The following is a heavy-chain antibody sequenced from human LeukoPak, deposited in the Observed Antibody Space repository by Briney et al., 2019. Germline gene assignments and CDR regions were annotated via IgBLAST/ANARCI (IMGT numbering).Heavy chain of an antibody. J-gene: IGHJ4*02. D-gene: IGHD6-13*01. Sequence: SETLSLTCAVYGGSFSGYYWSWIRQPPGKGLEWIGEINHSGSTNYNPSLKSRVTISVDTSKNQFSLKLSSVTAADTAVYYCARHPTIAAAADYWGQGTLVTVSS. V-gene: IGHV4-34*01. CDR1: GGSFSGYY. CDR2: INHSGST. CDR3: ARHPTIAAAADY.